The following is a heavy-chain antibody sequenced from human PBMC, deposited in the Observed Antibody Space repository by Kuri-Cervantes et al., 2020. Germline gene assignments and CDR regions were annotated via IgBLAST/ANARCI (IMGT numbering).Heavy chain of an antibody. J-gene: IGHJ5*02. CDR3: ARGRYCSSTSCWDWFDP. Sequence: GEPLKTSCAASGFTFSSYWMHWVRQAPGKGLVWVSRINSDGSSTSYADSVKGRFTISRDNAKNTLYLQMNSLRAEDTAVYYCARGRYCSSTSCWDWFDPWGQGTLVTVSS. V-gene: IGHV3-74*01. CDR1: GFTFSSYW. D-gene: IGHD2-2*01. CDR2: INSDGSST.